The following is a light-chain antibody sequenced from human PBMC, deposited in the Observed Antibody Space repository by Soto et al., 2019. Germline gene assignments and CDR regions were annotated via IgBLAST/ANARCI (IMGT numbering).Light chain of an antibody. V-gene: IGKV3-20*01. CDR2: GSS. Sequence: EIVLTQSPGTLSLSPGERATLSCRASQSVRSSSLAWYQQKPGQAPRHLIYGSSSRATGIPDRFSGSESGTDFPLTISSLQPEDFAEYYCQQYSSAPVTFGQGTKVEIK. CDR3: QQYSSAPVT. CDR1: QSVRSSS. J-gene: IGKJ1*01.